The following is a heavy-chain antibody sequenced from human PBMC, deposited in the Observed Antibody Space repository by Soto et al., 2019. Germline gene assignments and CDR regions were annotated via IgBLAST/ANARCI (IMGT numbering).Heavy chain of an antibody. V-gene: IGHV1-69*06. J-gene: IGHJ3*02. CDR1: GGTFSSYA. D-gene: IGHD2-8*01. CDR3: ARSEHCTNGGCSPTLDAFDI. CDR2: LIPIFGTA. Sequence: QVQLVQSGAEVNKPWSSVKVSCKASGGTFSSYAISWVRQAPGQGLEWMGGLIPIFGTANYAQKFQGRVTITADKSTSTAYMELSSLRSEDTAVYYCARSEHCTNGGCSPTLDAFDIWGQGTMVTVSS.